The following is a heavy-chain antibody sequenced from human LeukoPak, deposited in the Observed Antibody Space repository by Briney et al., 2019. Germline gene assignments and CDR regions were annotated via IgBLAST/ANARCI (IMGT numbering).Heavy chain of an antibody. Sequence: GGSLRLSCAASGFTSSSYSMNWVRQAPGKGLEWVSSISSSSSYIYYADSVKGRFTISRDNAKNSLYLQMNSLRAEDTAVYYCATERGYDILTGYYNVEASTRSKPTRYYYYYMDVWGKGTTVTVSS. CDR2: ISSSSSYI. V-gene: IGHV3-21*04. D-gene: IGHD3-9*01. J-gene: IGHJ6*03. CDR1: GFTSSSYS. CDR3: ATERGYDILTGYYNVEASTRSKPTRYYYYYMDV.